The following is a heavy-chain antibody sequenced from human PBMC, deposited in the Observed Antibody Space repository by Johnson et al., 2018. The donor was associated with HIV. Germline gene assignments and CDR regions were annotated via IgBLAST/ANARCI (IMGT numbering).Heavy chain of an antibody. Sequence: VQLVESGGGLIQPGGSLRLSCAASGFTVSSNYMSWVRQAPGKGLEWVSVIYSAGSTYYADSVNGRFTISRDNSKNTLYLQMNSLRAEDTALYYCARGINTVTTSGDAFDIWGQGTMVTVSS. CDR1: GFTVSSNY. CDR2: IYSAGST. D-gene: IGHD4-11*01. J-gene: IGHJ3*02. CDR3: ARGINTVTTSGDAFDI. V-gene: IGHV3-53*01.